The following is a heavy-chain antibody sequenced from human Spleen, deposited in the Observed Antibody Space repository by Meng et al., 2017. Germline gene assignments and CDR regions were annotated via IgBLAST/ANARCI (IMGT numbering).Heavy chain of an antibody. Sequence: QVQRVQSGGAVKKPGASVQVSCKASDYTFTGYGVSWVRQAPGQGLEWMAWLGAHDYDTSHAPKFQGRVTVTADRPTATAYMELRSLRSDDTAVYYCARGTPGRSYSDYWGQGTLVTVSS. CDR2: LGAHDYDT. CDR3: ARGTPGRSYSDY. D-gene: IGHD3-10*01. V-gene: IGHV1-18*01. J-gene: IGHJ4*02. CDR1: DYTFTGYG.